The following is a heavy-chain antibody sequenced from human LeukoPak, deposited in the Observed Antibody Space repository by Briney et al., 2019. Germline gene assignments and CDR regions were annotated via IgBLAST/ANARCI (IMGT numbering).Heavy chain of an antibody. CDR2: INSDGSST. CDR3: ARFTGSSGSYWASPKRFFDY. CDR1: GFTFSSYW. J-gene: IGHJ4*02. Sequence: GGSLRLSCAASGFTFSSYWMHWVRQAPGKGLLWVSGINSDGSSTSHAESVKGRFTISRDNAENTLYLQMSSLRAEDTAVYYCARFTGSSGSYWASPKRFFDYWGQGTLVTVSS. D-gene: IGHD3-22*01. V-gene: IGHV3-74*01.